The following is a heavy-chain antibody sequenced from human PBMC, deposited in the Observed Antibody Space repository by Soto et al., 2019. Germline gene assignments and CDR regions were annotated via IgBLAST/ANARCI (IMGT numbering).Heavy chain of an antibody. J-gene: IGHJ4*02. CDR1: GFTFSSYA. Sequence: PVGSLRLSCAASGFTFSSYAMSWVRQAPGKGLEWVSAISGDGATTYYADSVKGRFTISRDNSKNTLYLQMNSLRAEDTAVYYCAKTRGYPYYFDYWGQGTLVTVSS. V-gene: IGHV3-23*01. CDR2: ISGDGATT. CDR3: AKTRGYPYYFDY. D-gene: IGHD5-12*01.